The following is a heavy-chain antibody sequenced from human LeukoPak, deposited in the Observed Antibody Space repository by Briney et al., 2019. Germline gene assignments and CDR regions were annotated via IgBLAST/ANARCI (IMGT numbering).Heavy chain of an antibody. V-gene: IGHV4-39*01. Sequence: SETLSLTCTVSGFSISSSNSYWGWIRQPPGKGLEWSGSSYYSGNTYDNAALKSQISISINTSKNQSSLRLTSVTAADPAVYYCARQTGSGLFILPGGQGTLVTVSS. CDR2: SYYSGNT. CDR3: ARQTGSGLFILP. J-gene: IGHJ4*02. CDR1: GFSISSSNSY. D-gene: IGHD3/OR15-3a*01.